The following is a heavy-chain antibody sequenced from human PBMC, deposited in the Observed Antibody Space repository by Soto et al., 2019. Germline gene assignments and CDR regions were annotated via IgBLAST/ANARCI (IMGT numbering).Heavy chain of an antibody. D-gene: IGHD3-9*01. CDR3: ARDADILTGSDAFDI. J-gene: IGHJ3*02. CDR1: GFTFSSYW. CDR2: IKQDGSEK. Sequence: GGSQRLSCAASGFTFSSYWMSWVRQAPGKGLEWVANIKQDGSEKYYVDSVKGRFTISRDNAKNSLYLQMNSLRAEDTAVYYCARDADILTGSDAFDIWGQGTMVTVS. V-gene: IGHV3-7*05.